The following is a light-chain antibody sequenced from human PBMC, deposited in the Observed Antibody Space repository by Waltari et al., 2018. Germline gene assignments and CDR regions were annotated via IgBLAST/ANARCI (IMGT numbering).Light chain of an antibody. CDR2: EVT. Sequence: SCTGTSSDIGGYNYVSWYQQRPGKAPKLLIYEVTKRPSGVPDRFSGSKSANTASLTVSGLQAEDEADYYCSSYAGSNYVAFGGGTKLTVL. J-gene: IGLJ2*01. CDR1: SSDIGGYNY. V-gene: IGLV2-8*01. CDR3: SSYAGSNYVA.